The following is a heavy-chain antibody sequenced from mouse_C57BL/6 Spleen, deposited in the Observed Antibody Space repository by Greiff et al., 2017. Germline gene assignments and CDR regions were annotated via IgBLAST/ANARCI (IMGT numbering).Heavy chain of an antibody. CDR2: IDPAYGNT. CDR3: ARSTVVAPWDLDY. Sequence: EVQLQQSVAELVRPGASVKLSCTASGFNFKNTYMHWVKQRPEQGLEWIGRIDPAYGNTKYAPKFKGKATITADTSSNTAYLQLSSLTSEDTAIYYWARSTVVAPWDLDYWGQGTTLTVSS. CDR1: GFNFKNTY. J-gene: IGHJ2*01. D-gene: IGHD1-1*01. V-gene: IGHV14-3*01.